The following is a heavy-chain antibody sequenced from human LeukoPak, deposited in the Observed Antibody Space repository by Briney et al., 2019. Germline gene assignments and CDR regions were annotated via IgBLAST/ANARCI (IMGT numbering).Heavy chain of an antibody. Sequence: GGSLRLSCAASGFTFSSYSMNWVRQAPGKGLEWVSATRDSGGTTYYADSVKGRFTISRDNAKNSLYLQMSSLRAEDTALYHCAKGSGNGYGSGPFDYWGQGTLVTVSS. CDR3: AKGSGNGYGSGPFDY. CDR1: GFTFSSYS. V-gene: IGHV3-21*04. D-gene: IGHD3-10*01. CDR2: TRDSGGTT. J-gene: IGHJ4*02.